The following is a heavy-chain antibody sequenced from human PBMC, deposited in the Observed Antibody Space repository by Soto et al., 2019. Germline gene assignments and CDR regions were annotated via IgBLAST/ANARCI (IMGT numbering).Heavy chain of an antibody. V-gene: IGHV3-48*02. CDR2: ISSSSSTI. D-gene: IGHD3-16*02. J-gene: IGHJ6*02. CDR1: GFTFSSYS. CDR3: ARDGVFDLGELSLSMDV. Sequence: LRLSCAASGFTFSSYSMNWVRQAPGKGLEWVSYISSSSSTIYYADSVKGRFTISRDNAKNSLYLQMNSLRDEDTAVYYCARDGVFDLGELSLSMDVWGQGTTVTVSS.